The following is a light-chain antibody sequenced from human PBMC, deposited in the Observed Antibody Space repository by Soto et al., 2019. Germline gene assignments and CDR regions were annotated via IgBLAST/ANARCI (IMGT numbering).Light chain of an antibody. J-gene: IGKJ1*01. CDR2: AAS. CDR3: QQSYSNPT. V-gene: IGKV1-39*01. CDR1: QNIITY. Sequence: DVQLTQSPSSLSVFVGASVTVTCRASQNIITYLHWYHQKPGEAPTLLINAASTLQSGVPSRFSGSGSGTDFTLTINSLQPEDVGTYYCQQSYSNPTFGQGTTVEIK.